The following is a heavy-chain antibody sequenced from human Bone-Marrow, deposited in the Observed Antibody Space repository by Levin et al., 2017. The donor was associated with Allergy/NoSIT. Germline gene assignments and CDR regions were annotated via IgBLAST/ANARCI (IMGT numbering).Heavy chain of an antibody. CDR2: IYQSGSS. CDR1: GGSMNFYY. CDR3: ARGHYYGSGGTGGFDS. D-gene: IGHD3-10*01. J-gene: IGHJ4*02. V-gene: IGHV4-59*01. Sequence: PSETLSLICTVSGGSMNFYYWSWIRQPPGKGLEWIGYIYQSGSSNHNPSLKSRVTISADTSKNQISLKLNSVTAADTAVYYCARGHYYGSGGTGGFDSWGQGALVIVSS.